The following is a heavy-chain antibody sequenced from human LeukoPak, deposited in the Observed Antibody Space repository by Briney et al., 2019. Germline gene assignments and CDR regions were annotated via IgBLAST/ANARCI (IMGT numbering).Heavy chain of an antibody. CDR2: INPNSGGT. J-gene: IGHJ5*02. CDR1: GYTFTGYY. CDR3: ARDPTYSSGWYWQKMGVVVGWFDP. V-gene: IGHV1-2*02. D-gene: IGHD6-19*01. Sequence: GASVKVSCKASGYTFTGYYMHWVRQAPGQGLEWMGWINPNSGGTNYAQKFQGRVTMTRNTSISTAYMELSSLRSEDTAVYYCARDPTYSSGWYWQKMGVVVGWFDPWGQGTLVTVSS.